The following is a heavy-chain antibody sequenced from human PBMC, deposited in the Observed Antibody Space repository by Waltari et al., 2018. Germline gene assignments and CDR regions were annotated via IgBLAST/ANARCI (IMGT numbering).Heavy chain of an antibody. Sequence: QVQLVESGGGVVQPGRSLRLSCAASGFTFSTYAMHWVRQAPGKGLEWVAVISYDGSHKYYADSVKGRFTISRDSSKNTLFLQMNSLRVEDTAVYYCARDIAYHYSSGYYPYYFDYWGQGALVTVSS. CDR2: ISYDGSHK. V-gene: IGHV3-30-3*01. CDR3: ARDIAYHYSSGYYPYYFDY. CDR1: GFTFSTYA. J-gene: IGHJ4*02. D-gene: IGHD3-22*01.